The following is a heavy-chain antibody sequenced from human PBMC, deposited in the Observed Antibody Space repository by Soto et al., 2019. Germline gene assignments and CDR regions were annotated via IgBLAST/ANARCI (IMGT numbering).Heavy chain of an antibody. CDR1: GGTFSSYA. J-gene: IGHJ6*02. Sequence: QVQLVQSGAEVKKPGSSVKVSCKASGGTFSSYAISWVRQAPGQGLEWMGGIIPIFGTANYAQKFQGRVRITTDESTSTAYMEPSSLRSEDTAVYYWAQHGSSGRYYYYGMDVWGQGTTVTVSS. CDR2: IIPIFGTA. D-gene: IGHD6-6*01. V-gene: IGHV1-69*05. CDR3: AQHGSSGRYYYYGMDV.